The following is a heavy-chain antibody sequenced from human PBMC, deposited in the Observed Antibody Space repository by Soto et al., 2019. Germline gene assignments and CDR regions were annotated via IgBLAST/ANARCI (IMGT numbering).Heavy chain of an antibody. V-gene: IGHV1-24*01. D-gene: IGHD2-15*01. CDR3: ATELTFYSPRQGGDAFDI. Sequence: QVQLVQSGAEVKKPGASVKVSCKVSGYTLTELSMHWVRQAPGKGLEWMGGFDPEDGETIYAQKFQGRVTMTEDTSTDTAYMELRSLRSEDTAVYYCATELTFYSPRQGGDAFDIWGQGTMVTVSS. J-gene: IGHJ3*02. CDR1: GYTLTELS. CDR2: FDPEDGET.